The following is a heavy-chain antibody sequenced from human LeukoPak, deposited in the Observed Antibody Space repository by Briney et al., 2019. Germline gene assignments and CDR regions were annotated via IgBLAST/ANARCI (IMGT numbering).Heavy chain of an antibody. CDR1: GGSISSYY. Sequence: SETLSLTCTVSGGSISSYYWSWIRQPAGKGLEWIGRIYTSGSTNYNPSLKSRVTISVDKSKNQFSPKLSSVTAADTAVYYCARSTTSTATDYWGQGTLVTVSS. CDR2: IYTSGST. J-gene: IGHJ4*02. D-gene: IGHD1-14*01. CDR3: ARSTTSTATDY. V-gene: IGHV4-4*07.